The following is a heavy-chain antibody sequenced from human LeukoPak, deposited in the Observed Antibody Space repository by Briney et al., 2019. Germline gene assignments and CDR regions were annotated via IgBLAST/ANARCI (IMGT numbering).Heavy chain of an antibody. D-gene: IGHD5-24*01. CDR2: ISSSSSYI. CDR3: ARARLEETARFDY. CDR1: GFTFSSYS. Sequence: PGGSLRLSCAASGFTFSSYSMNWVRQAPGKGLEWVSSISSSSSYIYYADSVKGRFTISRDNAKNSLYLQMNSLRAEDTAVYYCARARLEETARFDYWGQGTLVTVSS. V-gene: IGHV3-21*04. J-gene: IGHJ4*02.